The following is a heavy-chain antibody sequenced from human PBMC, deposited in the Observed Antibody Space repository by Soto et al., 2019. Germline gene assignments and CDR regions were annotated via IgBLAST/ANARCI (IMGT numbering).Heavy chain of an antibody. J-gene: IGHJ4*02. D-gene: IGHD1-26*01. CDR2: IIPVFGRG. Sequence: QVQLVQSGAEVKKPGSSVKVSCKASGGTFSSLNWVRQAPGQGLEWMGGIIPVFGRGDPAQKFQGRVTITAYESTSTAYLELTSLRSEDTAVYYCASKPHSGSHFDYWGEGTLVTVSS. V-gene: IGHV1-69*01. CDR3: ASKPHSGSHFDY. CDR1: GGTFSSL.